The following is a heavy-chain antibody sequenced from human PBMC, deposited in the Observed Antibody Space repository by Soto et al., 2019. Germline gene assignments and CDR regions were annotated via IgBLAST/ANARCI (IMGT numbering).Heavy chain of an antibody. CDR1: GGPIKTGDYY. V-gene: IGHV4-30-4*01. J-gene: IGHJ4*02. Sequence: SETLSLTCNVSGGPIKTGDYYWNWIRQPPGKALEWIGYVFYSGATNYSPSLKSRAATSMDTSKNQFSLSLTSVTAADTAVYYCARAGFSYGHLLFWGQGIRVTVSS. CDR3: ARAGFSYGHLLF. D-gene: IGHD3-10*01. CDR2: VFYSGAT.